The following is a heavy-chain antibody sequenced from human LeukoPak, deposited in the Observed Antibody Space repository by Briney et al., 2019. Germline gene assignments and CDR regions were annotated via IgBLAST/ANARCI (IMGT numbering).Heavy chain of an antibody. CDR1: GYTFTSYG. CDR3: ARVDYGDDKNPNDY. Sequence: ASVKVSCKASGYTFTSYGISWVRQAPGQGLEWMGWISAYSGGTNYAQKFQGRVTMTRDMSTSTVYMELSSLRSEDTAVYYCARVDYGDDKNPNDYWGQGTLVTVSS. D-gene: IGHD4-17*01. J-gene: IGHJ4*02. V-gene: IGHV1-18*01. CDR2: ISAYSGGT.